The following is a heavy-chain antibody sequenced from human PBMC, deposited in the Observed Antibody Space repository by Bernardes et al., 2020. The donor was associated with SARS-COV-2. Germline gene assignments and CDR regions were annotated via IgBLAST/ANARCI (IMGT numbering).Heavy chain of an antibody. CDR2: INAGNGNT. CDR1: GYTFTSYA. D-gene: IGHD3-16*01. V-gene: IGHV1-3*01. J-gene: IGHJ6*02. Sequence: ASVKVSCKASGYTFTSYAMHWVRQAPGQRLEWMGWINAGNGNTKYSQKFQGRVTITRDTSASTAYMELSSLRSEDTAVYYCARKIAGTGEYGGAMDYYYGMDVWGQGTTVTVSS. CDR3: ARKIAGTGEYGGAMDYYYGMDV.